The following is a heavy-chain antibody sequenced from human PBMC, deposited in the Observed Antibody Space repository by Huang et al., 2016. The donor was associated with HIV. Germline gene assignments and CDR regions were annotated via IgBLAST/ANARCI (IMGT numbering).Heavy chain of an antibody. D-gene: IGHD2-15*01. CDR3: ATLPHVNYGRSGGWVRDY. CDR2: MNPNSGNT. CDR1: GYTFSNYD. J-gene: IGHJ4*02. Sequence: VQLVQSGAEVKKPGASVKVSCKASGYTFSNYDINWVRQATGKGLEWMGWMNPNSGNTGYARKFHGRVTMPRSTSISTAYMELSRPRFEGTAVYYCATLPHVNYGRSGGWVRDYWGQGSLVTVSS. V-gene: IGHV1-8*01.